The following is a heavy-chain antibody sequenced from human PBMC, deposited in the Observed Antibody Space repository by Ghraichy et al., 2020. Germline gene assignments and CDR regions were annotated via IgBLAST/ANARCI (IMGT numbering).Heavy chain of an antibody. CDR2: IKQDGSEK. J-gene: IGHJ6*02. D-gene: IGHD2-2*01. Sequence: GGFLRLSCVASGFKFSSHWMTWVRQAPGKGLEWVANIKQDGSEKYYVDSVKGRFTISRDNAKNSLYLQMSSLRAEDTAVYYCARAEGEVVVPAAMSHDYDGMDVWGQGTTVTVSS. V-gene: IGHV3-7*03. CDR3: ARAEGEVVVPAAMSHDYDGMDV. CDR1: GFKFSSHW.